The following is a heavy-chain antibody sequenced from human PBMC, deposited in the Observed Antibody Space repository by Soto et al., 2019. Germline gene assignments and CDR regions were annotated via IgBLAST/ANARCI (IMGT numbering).Heavy chain of an antibody. D-gene: IGHD6-13*01. CDR3: ARGYSSSWYRGKQFYYGVDG. CDR1: GFTFSDFG. V-gene: IGHV3-33*01. CDR2: MSYDGTKE. J-gene: IGHJ6*02. Sequence: GSLRLSCAASGFTFSDFGMHWVRQAPGKGLEWVAFMSYDGTKEYYAGSVKGRFTISRDNSENTPYLEMNSLRVEDTALYYCARGYSSSWYRGKQFYYGVDGWGQGTTVTVSS.